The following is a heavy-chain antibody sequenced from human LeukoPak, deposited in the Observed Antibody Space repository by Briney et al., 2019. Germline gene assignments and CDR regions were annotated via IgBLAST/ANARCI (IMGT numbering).Heavy chain of an antibody. CDR3: ATARTDRRLGYCSGGSCSNYPNYYYYYMDV. D-gene: IGHD2-15*01. V-gene: IGHV1-69*13. J-gene: IGHJ6*03. Sequence: GASVKVSCKASGGTFSSYAISWVRQAPGQGLEWMGGIIPIFGTANYAQKFQGRVTITADESTSTAYMELSSLRSEDTAVYYCATARTDRRLGYCSGGSCSNYPNYYYYYMDVWGKGTTVTISS. CDR1: GGTFSSYA. CDR2: IIPIFGTA.